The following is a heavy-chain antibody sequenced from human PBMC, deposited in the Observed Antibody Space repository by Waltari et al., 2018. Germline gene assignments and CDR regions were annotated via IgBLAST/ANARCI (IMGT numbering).Heavy chain of an antibody. V-gene: IGHV1-69*01. D-gene: IGHD2-2*01. CDR1: GGTFSSYA. Sequence: QVQLVQSGAEVKKPGSSVKVSCKASGGTFSSYAISWVRQAPGPGLEWMGGIIPIFGTANYAQKFQGRVTITADESTSTAYMELSSLRSEDTAVYYCARGGDCSSTSCYTYYYYYGMDVWGQGTTVTVSS. CDR2: IIPIFGTA. J-gene: IGHJ6*02. CDR3: ARGGDCSSTSCYTYYYYYGMDV.